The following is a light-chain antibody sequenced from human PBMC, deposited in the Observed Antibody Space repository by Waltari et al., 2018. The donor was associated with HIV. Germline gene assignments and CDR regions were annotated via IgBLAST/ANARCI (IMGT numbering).Light chain of an antibody. Sequence: SYELPHPPSLSVSPRQTARNTCSGDSLPKQSVYWYQQRPGRAPVLVIYKDSERPSAIPERFSGSRSGTTVTLTISGVQADDEADYYCQSADSSGSSWVFGGGTKLTV. CDR2: KDS. V-gene: IGLV3-25*03. CDR1: SLPKQS. CDR3: QSADSSGSSWV. J-gene: IGLJ3*02.